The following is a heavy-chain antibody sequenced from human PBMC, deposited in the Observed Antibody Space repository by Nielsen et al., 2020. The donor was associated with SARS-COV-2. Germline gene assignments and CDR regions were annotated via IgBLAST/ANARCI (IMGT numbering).Heavy chain of an antibody. CDR3: ARAGALSSSWYSMDF. CDR1: GFTFNNYD. D-gene: IGHD6-13*01. J-gene: IGHJ6*02. CDR2: IGTGGDT. Sequence: GESLKISCAASGFTFNNYDMHWVRQATGKGLEWVSAIGTGGDTFYPGSVKGRFTFSRENAKNSLYLQMNSLRAGDTAVYYCARAGALSSSWYSMDFWGQGTTVTVSS. V-gene: IGHV3-13*01.